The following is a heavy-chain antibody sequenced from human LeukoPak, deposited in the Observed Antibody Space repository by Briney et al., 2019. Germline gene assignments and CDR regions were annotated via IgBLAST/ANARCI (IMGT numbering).Heavy chain of an antibody. CDR3: AKDGGVYGMDV. J-gene: IGHJ6*02. CDR2: ISYDGSNK. D-gene: IGHD3-3*01. CDR1: GFTFSSYV. V-gene: IGHV3-30*18. Sequence: PGGSLRLSCAACGFTFSSYVMHWVRQAPGKGLEWVAVISYDGSNKYYADSVKGRFTISRDNSKNTLYLQMNSLRAEDTAVYYCAKDGGVYGMDVWGQGTTDTVSS.